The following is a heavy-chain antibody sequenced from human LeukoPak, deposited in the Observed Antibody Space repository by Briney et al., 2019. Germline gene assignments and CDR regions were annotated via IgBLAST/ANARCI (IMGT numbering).Heavy chain of an antibody. D-gene: IGHD2-2*02. CDR1: GYTFTSYG. Sequence: ALVKFSCKASGYTFTSYGISWVRQAPGRGLEWMGWISAYNGNTNYAQKLQGRITMATDTSTSTAYMALRSLRSDDTAIYYCARNYTGEGFDYWGQGTLVTVSS. CDR2: ISAYNGNT. V-gene: IGHV1-18*01. J-gene: IGHJ4*02. CDR3: ARNYTGEGFDY.